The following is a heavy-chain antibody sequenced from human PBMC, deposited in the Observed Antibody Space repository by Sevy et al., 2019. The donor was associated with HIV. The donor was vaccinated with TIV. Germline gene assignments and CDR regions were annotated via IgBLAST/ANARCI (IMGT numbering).Heavy chain of an antibody. D-gene: IGHD3-10*01. CDR3: AREPSLLYGSGSYPAY. CDR1: GFTFSSYG. J-gene: IGHJ4*02. V-gene: IGHV3-33*01. Sequence: GGSLRLSCAASGFTFSSYGMHWVRQAPGKELEWVAVIWYDGSNKYYADSVKGRFTISRDNSKNTLYLQMNSLRAEDTAVYYCAREPSLLYGSGSYPAYWGQGTLVTVSS. CDR2: IWYDGSNK.